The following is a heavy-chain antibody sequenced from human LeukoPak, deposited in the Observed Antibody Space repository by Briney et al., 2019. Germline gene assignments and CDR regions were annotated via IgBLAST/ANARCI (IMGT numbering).Heavy chain of an antibody. CDR1: DYTFTSYG. CDR3: ARSAYYDILTGYYSWFDP. Sequence: ASVKVFCKGSDYTFTSYGISWVRQAPGQGLEWMGWISAYNGNTNYAQKLQGRVTMTTDTSTSTAYMELRSLRSDDTAVYYCARSAYYDILTGYYSWFDPWGQGTLVTVSS. CDR2: ISAYNGNT. D-gene: IGHD3-9*01. J-gene: IGHJ5*02. V-gene: IGHV1-18*01.